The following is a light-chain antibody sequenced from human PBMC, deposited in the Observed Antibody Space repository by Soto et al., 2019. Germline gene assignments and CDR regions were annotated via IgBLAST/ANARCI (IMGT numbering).Light chain of an antibody. CDR1: QGISNW. Sequence: DIRMTHSPSTLAASVGCRVNITCRASQGISNWLAWYQQKTGTAPKVLIYHASNLQSGVPSSFSGSGSGTELTLTISRPQPDDFATYYCQQYNSYSFGQGTKVDIK. CDR3: QQYNSYS. J-gene: IGKJ1*01. V-gene: IGKV1-5*01. CDR2: HAS.